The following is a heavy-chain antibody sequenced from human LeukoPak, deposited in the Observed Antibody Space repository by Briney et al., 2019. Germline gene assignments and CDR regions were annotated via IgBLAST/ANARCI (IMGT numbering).Heavy chain of an antibody. J-gene: IGHJ4*02. Sequence: GESLKISCKGSGYSFTSYWIGWVRQMPGKGLEWMGIIYPGDSDTRYSPSFQGQVTISADKFISTAYLQWSSLKASDTAMYYCARPASGYSGYDSFDYWGQGTLVTVSS. CDR2: IYPGDSDT. CDR3: ARPASGYSGYDSFDY. V-gene: IGHV5-51*01. D-gene: IGHD5-12*01. CDR1: GYSFTSYW.